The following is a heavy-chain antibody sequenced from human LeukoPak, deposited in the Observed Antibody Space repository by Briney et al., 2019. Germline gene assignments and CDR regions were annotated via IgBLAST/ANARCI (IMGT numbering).Heavy chain of an antibody. CDR2: IYYSGST. Sequence: SETLSLTCTVSGGSISSYYWSWIRQPPGKGLEWIGSIYYSGSTYYNPSLKSRVTISVDTSKNQFSLKLSSVTAADTAVYYCARLMRGYYGSGSYLGYWGQGTLVTVSS. CDR1: GGSISSYY. CDR3: ARLMRGYYGSGSYLGY. J-gene: IGHJ4*02. V-gene: IGHV4-59*05. D-gene: IGHD3-10*01.